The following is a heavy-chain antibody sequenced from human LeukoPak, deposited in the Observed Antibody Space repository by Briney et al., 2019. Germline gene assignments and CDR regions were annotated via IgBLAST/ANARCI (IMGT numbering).Heavy chain of an antibody. D-gene: IGHD4-23*01. CDR2: ISSSADST. CDR3: AKPREKYAYGGNFDY. V-gene: IGHV3-23*01. Sequence: PGGSLRLSCEASGFTFSSYAMSWVRQAPGKGLAWVSVISSSADSTYYADSVKGRFTISRDNSKNTLYLQMNNLRAEDTAVYYCAKPREKYAYGGNFDYWGQGILVTVSS. CDR1: GFTFSSYA. J-gene: IGHJ4*02.